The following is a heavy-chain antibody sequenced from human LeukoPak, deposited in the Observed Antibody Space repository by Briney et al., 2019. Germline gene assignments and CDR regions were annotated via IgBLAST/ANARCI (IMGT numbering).Heavy chain of an antibody. CDR1: GFTFSSYS. CDR2: ISSSSSYI. V-gene: IGHV3-21*01. Sequence: PGGSLRLSCAASGFTFSSYSMNWDRQAPGKGLEWVSSISSSSSYIYYADSVKGRFTISRDNAKHSLYLQMNSLRAEDTAVYYCARDHGYCSSTSCYSEFDYWGQGTLVTVSS. J-gene: IGHJ4*02. D-gene: IGHD2-2*02. CDR3: ARDHGYCSSTSCYSEFDY.